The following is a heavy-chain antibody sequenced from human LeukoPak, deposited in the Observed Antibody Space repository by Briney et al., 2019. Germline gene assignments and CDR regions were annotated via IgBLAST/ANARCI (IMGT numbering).Heavy chain of an antibody. Sequence: SETLSLTCTVSGGSISSYYWSWIRQPPGKGLEWIGYIYYSGSTNYNPSLKSRVTISVDTSKNQFSLKLSSVTAADTAAYYCARLAAAAPAGPPDYFDYWGQGTLVTVSS. CDR3: ARLAAAAPAGPPDYFDY. D-gene: IGHD6-13*01. CDR1: GGSISSYY. J-gene: IGHJ4*02. CDR2: IYYSGST. V-gene: IGHV4-59*01.